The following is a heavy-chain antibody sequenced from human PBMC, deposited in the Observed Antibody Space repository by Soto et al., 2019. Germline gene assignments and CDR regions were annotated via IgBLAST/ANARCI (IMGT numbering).Heavy chain of an antibody. J-gene: IGHJ4*02. CDR1: GDTFTSDY. V-gene: IGHV1-46*01. CDR3: ARDVSSSSFLFDY. Sequence: ASVKVSCKASGDTFTSDYMHWVRQAPGQVLEWMVRINPSGGSTIYAQKFQGRVTITRDTSTSTVYMELSSLRSEDTAVYYCARDVSSSSFLFDYWGPGTLVTVSS. CDR2: INPSGGST. D-gene: IGHD6-6*01.